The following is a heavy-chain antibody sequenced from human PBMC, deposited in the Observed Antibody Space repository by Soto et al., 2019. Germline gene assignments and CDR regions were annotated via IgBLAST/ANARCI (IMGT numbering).Heavy chain of an antibody. CDR3: ATGAGDYENY. Sequence: QVHLVQSGAEVKKPGASVKVSCKASGYTFTSNYIHWVRQAPGQGLDWMGIINPSGGSTTCEQRFLXXVXMXPDTSTSTVYMQLTNLRSDDTAVYYCATGAGDYENYWGQGTLVTVSS. V-gene: IGHV1-46*01. J-gene: IGHJ4*02. D-gene: IGHD4-17*01. CDR1: GYTFTSNY. CDR2: INPSGGST.